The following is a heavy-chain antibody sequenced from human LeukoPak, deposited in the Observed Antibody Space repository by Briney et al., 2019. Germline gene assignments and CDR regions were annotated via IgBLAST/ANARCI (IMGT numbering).Heavy chain of an antibody. J-gene: IGHJ4*02. Sequence: GGSLRLSCAVSGFSVSNNYMNWVRQAPGKGLEWVSLIYSGGTAYYADSVKGRFTIPRDNSKNTLYLQMNSLRAEDTAVYYCARDDGQGGPFDYWGQGALVTVS. CDR3: ARDDGQGGPFDY. CDR2: IYSGGTA. D-gene: IGHD3-16*01. V-gene: IGHV3-53*01. CDR1: GFSVSNNY.